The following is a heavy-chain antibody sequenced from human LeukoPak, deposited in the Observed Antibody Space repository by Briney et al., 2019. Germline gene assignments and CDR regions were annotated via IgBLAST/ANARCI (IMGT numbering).Heavy chain of an antibody. V-gene: IGHV1-46*01. J-gene: IGHJ6*03. CDR3: ARNARYCSSTSCYRGVDYYYYYMDV. CDR1: GYTFTSYY. D-gene: IGHD2-2*02. CDR2: INPSGGST. Sequence: GASVKVSCKASGYTFTSYYMHWVRQAPGQGLEWMGIINPSGGSTSYAQKFQGRVTMTRDTSTSTVYMELSSLRSDDTAVYYCARNARYCSSTSCYRGVDYYYYYMDVWGKGTTVTVSS.